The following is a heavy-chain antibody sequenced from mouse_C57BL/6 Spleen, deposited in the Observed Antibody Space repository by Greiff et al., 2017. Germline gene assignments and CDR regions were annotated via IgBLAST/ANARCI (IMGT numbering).Heavy chain of an antibody. V-gene: IGHV7-3*01. CDR1: GFTFTDYY. Sequence: DVKLVESGGGLVQPGGSLSLSCAASGFTFTDYYMSWVRQPPGKALEWLGFIRNKANGYTTEYSASVKGRFTISRDTSKSILYLQMNALRAEDSATYYCARYHLAMDDWGQGTSVTVSS. J-gene: IGHJ4*01. CDR2: IRNKANGYTT. CDR3: ARYHLAMDD.